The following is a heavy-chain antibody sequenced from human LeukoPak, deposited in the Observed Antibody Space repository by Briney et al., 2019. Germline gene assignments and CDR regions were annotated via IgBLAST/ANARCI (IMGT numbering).Heavy chain of an antibody. Sequence: ASVKVSCKTSGYNFTDFYLHWVRQAPGQGPEWLGWVNPTSGVTKYAQKFEGRVVLSRDASIDTVYMEMRSLRYDDTAVYYCTTLFISPNAADYWGQGTLVIVS. CDR1: GYNFTDFY. D-gene: IGHD2-21*01. J-gene: IGHJ4*02. CDR2: VNPTSGVT. CDR3: TTLFISPNAADY. V-gene: IGHV1-2*02.